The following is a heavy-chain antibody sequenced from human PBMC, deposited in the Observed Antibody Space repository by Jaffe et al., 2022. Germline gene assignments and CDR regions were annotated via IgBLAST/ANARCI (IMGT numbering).Heavy chain of an antibody. CDR1: GFTFASSS. V-gene: IGHV1-58*02. CDR2: IVVDSGDT. Sequence: QMQLLQSGPEVKKPGTSVKVSCKTSGFTFASSSIQWVRQARGQRLEWIGWIVVDSGDTNYAQKFQERVTITRDMSTSTAYMELSSLRSEDTAVYYCAADQGHTKFDPWGQGTLVTVSS. CDR3: AADQGHTKFDP. J-gene: IGHJ5*02.